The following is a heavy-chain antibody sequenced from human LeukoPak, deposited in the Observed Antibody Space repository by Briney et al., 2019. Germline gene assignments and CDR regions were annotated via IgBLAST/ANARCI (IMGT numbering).Heavy chain of an antibody. CDR1: GYTFTSYD. Sequence: ASVKVSCKASGYTFTSYDINWVRQVTGQGLEWMGWMNPNSGNTGYAQKFQGRVTMTRNTSISTAYMELSSLRSEDTAVYYCARGRLVMTTVTTGIGYWGQGTLVTVSS. CDR2: MNPNSGNT. V-gene: IGHV1-8*01. J-gene: IGHJ4*02. D-gene: IGHD4-17*01. CDR3: ARGRLVMTTVTTGIGY.